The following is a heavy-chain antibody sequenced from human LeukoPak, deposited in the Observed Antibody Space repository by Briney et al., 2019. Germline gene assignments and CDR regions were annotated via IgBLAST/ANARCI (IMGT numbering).Heavy chain of an antibody. Sequence: GGSLRLSCTASGFTFGDYAMSWVRQAPGKGLEWVGFIRSKAYGGTTEYAASVKGRFTISRDDSKSIAYLQMNSLKTEDTAVYYCTRDRRYCSSTSCPRGAFDIWGQGTMVTVSS. CDR3: TRDRRYCSSTSCPRGAFDI. CDR2: IRSKAYGGTT. CDR1: GFTFGDYA. D-gene: IGHD2-2*01. V-gene: IGHV3-49*04. J-gene: IGHJ3*02.